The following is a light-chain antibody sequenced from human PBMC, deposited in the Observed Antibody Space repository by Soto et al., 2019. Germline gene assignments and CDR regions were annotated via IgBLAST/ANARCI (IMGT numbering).Light chain of an antibody. V-gene: IGKV1-9*01. J-gene: IGKJ5*01. CDR2: TAS. CDR1: QDISSY. Sequence: DIQLTQSPSFVSASVGDRVTITYRASQDISSYLAWYQQKPGKAPKLLIHTASTLQSGVPSRFSGSGSGTEFTLTISSLQPEDFATYYCQHLHSYPITFGQGTRLEIK. CDR3: QHLHSYPIT.